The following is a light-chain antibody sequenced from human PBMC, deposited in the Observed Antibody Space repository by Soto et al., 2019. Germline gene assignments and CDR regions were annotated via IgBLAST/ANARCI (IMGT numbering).Light chain of an antibody. V-gene: IGKV3-15*01. CDR1: QSVSTN. J-gene: IGKJ5*01. Sequence: EIVMTQSPGSLSVSPGERATLSCRASQSVSTNLAWYQQKPGQAPRLLIYGASTRATGIPARFSGSGSGTEFTLTISSLQSDDFAVYHCQQYSNWPLITFGQGTRLEIK. CDR3: QQYSNWPLIT. CDR2: GAS.